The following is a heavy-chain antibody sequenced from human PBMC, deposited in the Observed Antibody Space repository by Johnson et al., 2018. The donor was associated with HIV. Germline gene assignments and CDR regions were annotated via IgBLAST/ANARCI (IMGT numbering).Heavy chain of an antibody. Sequence: QVQLVESGGGVVQAGRSLRLSCAASGFSFSSYALHWVRQAPGKGLEWVAAVSYETTNKHYADSVKGRFTISRDNSKSTLILQMNGLREEDTAIYYCAKDKTLYGSGTFDAFDIWGQGTMVTVSS. CDR3: AKDKTLYGSGTFDAFDI. CDR2: VSYETTNK. D-gene: IGHD3-10*01. V-gene: IGHV3-30-3*01. J-gene: IGHJ3*02. CDR1: GFSFSSYA.